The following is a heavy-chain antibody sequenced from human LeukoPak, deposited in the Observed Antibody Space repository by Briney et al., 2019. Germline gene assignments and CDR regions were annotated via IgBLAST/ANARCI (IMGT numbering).Heavy chain of an antibody. CDR1: GGSISSHY. CDR3: ARDPYDVYDTSRYSTSHAFDI. V-gene: IGHV4-59*11. J-gene: IGHJ3*02. CDR2: ISYSGRT. Sequence: SETLSLTCTVSGGSISSHYWSWIRQPPGKGLEWIGYISYSGRTNYNPSLKSRVTISVDTSRNQFSLKLSSVSAADTAVYYCARDPYDVYDTSRYSTSHAFDIWGQGTTVTVSS. D-gene: IGHD3-22*01.